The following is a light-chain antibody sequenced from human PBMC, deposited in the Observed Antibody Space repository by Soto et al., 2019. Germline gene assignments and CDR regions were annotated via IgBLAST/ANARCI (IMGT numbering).Light chain of an antibody. CDR3: QQRTLWPRT. J-gene: IGKJ1*01. CDR2: GAS. CDR1: QSLSGT. Sequence: EIVLTQSPATLSLSPGERATLSCRASQSLSGTLAWFQQKPGQPPRLLIYGASNRATGIPARFTASGSGTDFTLTISSLEPEHFAVYYCQQRTLWPRTFGQGTKVEIK. V-gene: IGKV3-11*01.